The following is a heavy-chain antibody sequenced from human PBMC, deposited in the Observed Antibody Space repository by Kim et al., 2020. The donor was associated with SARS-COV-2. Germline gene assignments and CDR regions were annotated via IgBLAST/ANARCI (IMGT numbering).Heavy chain of an antibody. J-gene: IGHJ4*02. D-gene: IGHD1-1*01. Sequence: SVKVSCKASGGTFGSYPITWVRQAPGQGLEWMGGIIPMSGIGYQAQKFQGRVTITADDSTSTAYMELRSLRSDDTAVYYCAPLADEMETKGNSWGQGTLVTVSS. CDR3: APLADEMETKGNS. CDR1: GGTFGSYP. V-gene: IGHV1-69*13. CDR2: IIPMSGIG.